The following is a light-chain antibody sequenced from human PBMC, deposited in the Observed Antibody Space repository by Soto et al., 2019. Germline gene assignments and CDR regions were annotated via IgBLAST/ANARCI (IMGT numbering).Light chain of an antibody. V-gene: IGLV2-14*01. CDR3: CSYTTSNTRQIV. J-gene: IGLJ1*01. Sequence: AVVTQPASVSGSPGQSITISCTGTSSDVGGYNYVSWYQQHPGKAPKFMIYDVSNRPSGVSNRFSGSKSGNTASLTISGLQAEDEADYYCCSYTTSNTRQIVFGTGTKLTIL. CDR1: SSDVGGYNY. CDR2: DVS.